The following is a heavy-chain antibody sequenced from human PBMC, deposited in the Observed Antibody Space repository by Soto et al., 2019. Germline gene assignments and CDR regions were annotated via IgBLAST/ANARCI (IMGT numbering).Heavy chain of an antibody. Sequence: SETLSLTCAGYGGSFSGYYWSWIRQPPGKGLEWIGEINHSGSTNYNPSLKSRVTISVDTSKNQFSLKLSSVTAADTAVYYCARKGRIAARPGWFDPWGQGTLVTVSS. CDR1: GGSFSGYY. V-gene: IGHV4-34*01. CDR3: ARKGRIAARPGWFDP. J-gene: IGHJ5*02. CDR2: INHSGST. D-gene: IGHD6-6*01.